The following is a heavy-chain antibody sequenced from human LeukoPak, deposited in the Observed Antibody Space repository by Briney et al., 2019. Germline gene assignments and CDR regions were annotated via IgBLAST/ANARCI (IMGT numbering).Heavy chain of an antibody. CDR1: GGSISSYY. V-gene: IGHV4-59*01. Sequence: SETLSLTCTVSGGSISSYYWSWIRQPPGKGLEWIGYIYYSGSTNYNPSLKSRVTISVDTSKNQFSLKLSSVTAADTAVYYCARGKRQISTLYYGMDVWGQGTTVTVSS. D-gene: IGHD1-1*01. CDR3: ARGKRQISTLYYGMDV. J-gene: IGHJ6*02. CDR2: IYYSGST.